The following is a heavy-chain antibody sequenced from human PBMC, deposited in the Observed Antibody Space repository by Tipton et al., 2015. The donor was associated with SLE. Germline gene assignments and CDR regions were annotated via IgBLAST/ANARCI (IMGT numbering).Heavy chain of an antibody. CDR1: GYSISSGYY. CDR2: IYHSGST. V-gene: IGHV4-38-2*02. Sequence: TLSLTCTVSGYSISSGYYWGWIRQPPGKGLEWIGSIYHSGSTYYNPSLKSRVTISVDTSKNQFSLKLSSVTAADTAVYYCARDPYYYDSSGYMGWGQGTLVTVSS. CDR3: ARDPYYYDSSGYMG. J-gene: IGHJ4*02. D-gene: IGHD3-22*01.